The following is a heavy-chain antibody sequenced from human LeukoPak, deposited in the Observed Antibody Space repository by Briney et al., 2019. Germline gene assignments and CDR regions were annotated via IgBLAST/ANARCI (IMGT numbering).Heavy chain of an antibody. CDR1: GFTFSSYG. J-gene: IGHJ6*03. V-gene: IGHV3-30*02. D-gene: IGHD3-10*01. CDR3: AKRGRGSGSTLYYYYYMDV. Sequence: GGSLRLSCAASGFTFSSYGMHWVRQAPGKGLEWVAFIRYDGSNKYYADSVKGRFTISRANSKNSLYLQMSSLRAEDTAMYYCAKRGRGSGSTLYYYYYMDVWGKGTTVTVS. CDR2: IRYDGSNK.